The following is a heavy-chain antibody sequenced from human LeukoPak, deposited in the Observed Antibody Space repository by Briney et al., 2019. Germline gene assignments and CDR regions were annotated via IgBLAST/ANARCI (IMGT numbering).Heavy chain of an antibody. CDR1: GFTFSSYS. Sequence: GGSLRLSCAASGFTFSSYSMNWVRQAPGKGLEWVSVIYSAGSTYYADSVKGRFTISRDNSKNSLFLQMHSLRADDTAVYYCARGRRDCSGDCYVAFDIWGQGTMVTVSS. D-gene: IGHD2-21*02. V-gene: IGHV3-53*01. J-gene: IGHJ3*02. CDR3: ARGRRDCSGDCYVAFDI. CDR2: IYSAGST.